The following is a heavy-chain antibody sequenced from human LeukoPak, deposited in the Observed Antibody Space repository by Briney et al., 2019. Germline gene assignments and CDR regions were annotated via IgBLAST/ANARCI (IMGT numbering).Heavy chain of an antibody. Sequence: SETLSLTCAVYGGSFSGYYWNWLRRPPGKGLEWIGEIIHSGRTNYNPCLKSGGTISVVTCKIQFSLKLSSVTAADTAVYYCARGRYAITMVRGVIGGVAQGSGYSFDCWGQGTLVTVSS. CDR3: ARGRYAITMVRGVIGGVAQGSGYSFDC. V-gene: IGHV4-34*01. D-gene: IGHD3-10*01. CDR1: GGSFSGYY. J-gene: IGHJ4*02. CDR2: IIHSGRT.